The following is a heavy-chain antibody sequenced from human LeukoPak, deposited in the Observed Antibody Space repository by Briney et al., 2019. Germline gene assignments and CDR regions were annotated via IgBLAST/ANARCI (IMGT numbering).Heavy chain of an antibody. CDR3: ARSGGSYSFDP. Sequence: SETLSLACTVSGGSISSGGYYWSWIRQHPGKGLEWIGYIYYSGSTYYNPSLKSRVTISVDTSKNQFSLKLSSVTAADTAVYYCARSGGSYSFDPWGQGTLVTVSS. CDR1: GGSISSGGYY. CDR2: IYYSGST. V-gene: IGHV4-31*03. D-gene: IGHD2-15*01. J-gene: IGHJ5*02.